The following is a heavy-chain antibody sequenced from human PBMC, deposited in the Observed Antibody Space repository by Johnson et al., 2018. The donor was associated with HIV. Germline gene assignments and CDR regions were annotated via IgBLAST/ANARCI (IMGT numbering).Heavy chain of an antibody. CDR3: ARDRLMTATLFPDAFDI. CDR1: GFTFSTYA. J-gene: IGHJ3*02. CDR2: ISGNGGTT. D-gene: IGHD3-16*01. V-gene: IGHV3-64*01. Sequence: VQLVESGGGVVQPGRSLRLSCVASGFTFSTYAMHWVRQAPGKGLEYVSGISGNGGTTYYANSVKGRFTISRDNSKKKLYLQMGSLRVEDTAVYYCARDRLMTATLFPDAFDIWGQGTMVTVSS.